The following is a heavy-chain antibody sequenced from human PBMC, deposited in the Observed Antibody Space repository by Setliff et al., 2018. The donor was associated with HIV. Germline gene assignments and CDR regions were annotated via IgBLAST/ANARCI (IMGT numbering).Heavy chain of an antibody. CDR1: GFTLTNYA. D-gene: IGHD2-2*01. CDR3: ARDGGKTYQLPTPSWFDP. V-gene: IGHV3-23*01. Sequence: GGSLRLSCAASGFTLTNYAMTWVRQAPGQGLEWVSTTSETDSTYYADSVEGRFTISRDNAKNSLYLQMNSLRAEDTAVYYCARDGGKTYQLPTPSWFDPWGQGTLVTVSS. CDR2: TSETDST. J-gene: IGHJ5*02.